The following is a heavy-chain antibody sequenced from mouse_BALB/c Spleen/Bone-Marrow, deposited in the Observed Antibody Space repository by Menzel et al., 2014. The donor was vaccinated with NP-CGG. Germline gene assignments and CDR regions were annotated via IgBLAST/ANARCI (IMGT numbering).Heavy chain of an antibody. J-gene: IGHJ3*01. CDR2: INPYNGGT. Sequence: EVKVVDSGPELVKPGASMKISCKASGYSFXGYTMNWVKQSHGKNLEWIGLINPYNGGTSYNQKFKGKATLTVDKSSSTAYMELLSLTSEDSTVYYCARWGTTVVEAYWGQGTLVTVSA. CDR3: ARWGTTVVEAY. CDR1: GYSFXGYT. V-gene: IGHV1-26*01. D-gene: IGHD1-1*01.